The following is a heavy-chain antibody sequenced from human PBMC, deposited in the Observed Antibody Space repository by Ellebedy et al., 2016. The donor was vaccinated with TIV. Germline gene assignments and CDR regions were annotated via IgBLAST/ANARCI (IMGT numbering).Heavy chain of an antibody. V-gene: IGHV1-18*01. J-gene: IGHJ4*02. D-gene: IGHD1-1*01. CDR3: ARDMAPGAPGRGDY. CDR2: ISAYNGNT. CDR1: GYTFTSYG. Sequence: ASVKVSCXASGYTFTSYGISWVRQAPGQGLEWMGWISAYNGNTNYAQKFQGRVTMTTDTSTSTAYLELRSLRSDDTAVYYCARDMAPGAPGRGDYWGQGTLVTVSS.